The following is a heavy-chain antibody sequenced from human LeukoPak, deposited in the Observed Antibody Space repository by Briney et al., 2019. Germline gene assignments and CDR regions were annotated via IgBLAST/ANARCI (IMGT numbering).Heavy chain of an antibody. D-gene: IGHD3-10*01. V-gene: IGHV4-4*02. J-gene: IGHJ4*02. CDR2: IYHSGST. CDR3: ASTTYYYGSGSYPYFDY. CDR1: GGSISSSNW. Sequence: SETLSLTCAVSGGSISSSNWWSWVRQPPGKGLEWIGEIYHSGSTNYNPSLKSRVTISVDKSKNQFSLKLSSVTAADTAVYYCASTTYYYGSGSYPYFDYWGQGILVTVSS.